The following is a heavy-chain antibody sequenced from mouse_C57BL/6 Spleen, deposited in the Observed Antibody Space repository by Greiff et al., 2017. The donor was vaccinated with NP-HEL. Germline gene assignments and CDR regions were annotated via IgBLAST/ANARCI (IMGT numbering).Heavy chain of an antibody. Sequence: DVQLQESGPGLVKPSQSLSLTCSVTGYSITSGYYWNWIRQFPGNKLEWMGYISYDGSNNYNPSLKNRISITRDTSKNQFFLKLNSVTTEDTATYYCARDADYYGSSPYYAMDYWGQGTSVTVSS. CDR2: ISYDGSN. D-gene: IGHD1-1*01. CDR1: GYSITSGYY. V-gene: IGHV3-6*01. J-gene: IGHJ4*01. CDR3: ARDADYYGSSPYYAMDY.